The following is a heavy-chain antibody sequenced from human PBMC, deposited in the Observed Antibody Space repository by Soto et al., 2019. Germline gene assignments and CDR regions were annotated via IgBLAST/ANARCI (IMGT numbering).Heavy chain of an antibody. D-gene: IGHD3-16*02. CDR2: IYYSGST. V-gene: IGHV4-59*01. CDR1: GGSISSYY. CDR3: ARVHGPSGYYDYVWGSYRYTNWFDP. Sequence: SETLSLTLTVSGGSISSYYWSWIRQPPGKGLEWIGYIYYSGSTNYNPSLKSRVTISVDTSKNQFSLKLSSVTAADTAVYYCARVHGPSGYYDYVWGSYRYTNWFDPWGQGTLVTVSS. J-gene: IGHJ5*02.